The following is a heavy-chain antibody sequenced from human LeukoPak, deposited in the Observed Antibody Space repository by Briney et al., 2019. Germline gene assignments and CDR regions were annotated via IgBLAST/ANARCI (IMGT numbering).Heavy chain of an antibody. V-gene: IGHV4-59*02. Sequence: PSETLSLTCTVSGDSVSSHYWSWIRQPPGKGLQWVAYISYSGSAIYNPSLKSRVTISLDTSKNQVSLNLSSVTAADTAVYYCARLSGYCSTTTCYFFDSWGQGTLVTVSS. J-gene: IGHJ4*02. CDR1: GDSVSSHY. CDR2: ISYSGSA. CDR3: ARLSGYCSTTTCYFFDS. D-gene: IGHD2-2*01.